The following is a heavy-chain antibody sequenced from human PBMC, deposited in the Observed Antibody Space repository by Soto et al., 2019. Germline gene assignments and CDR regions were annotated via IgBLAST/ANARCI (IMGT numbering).Heavy chain of an antibody. D-gene: IGHD4-17*01. Sequence: LSLTCTVSGGSISSSGGYYWTWIRQHPGKGLEWIGYIYYGGSTYYNPSLKSRVTISVDTSKNQFSLQLSSVTAADTAVYYCARGADYGDYLSFDYWGQGTLVTVSS. CDR3: ARGADYGDYLSFDY. J-gene: IGHJ4*02. V-gene: IGHV4-31*03. CDR1: GGSISSSGGYY. CDR2: IYYGGST.